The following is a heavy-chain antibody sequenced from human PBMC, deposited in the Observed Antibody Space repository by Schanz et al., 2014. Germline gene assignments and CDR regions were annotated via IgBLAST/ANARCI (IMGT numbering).Heavy chain of an antibody. J-gene: IGHJ3*01. Sequence: VKVSCTASGGTPSSYATNWVRQAPGQGLEWMGGIIPIFGATKYAQKFQGRFTITADKSTCIVYMNLSGINSYKTAVYYCARRLRGCTILAVDRQLSESRGQGTMHIVSP. CDR2: IIPIFGAT. CDR3: ARRLRGCTILAVDRQLSES. D-gene: IGHD2-8*01. V-gene: IGHV1-69*06. CDR1: GGTPSSYA.